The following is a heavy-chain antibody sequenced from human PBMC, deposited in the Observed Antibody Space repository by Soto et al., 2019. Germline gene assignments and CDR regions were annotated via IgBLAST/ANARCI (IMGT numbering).Heavy chain of an antibody. D-gene: IGHD1-7*01. J-gene: IGHJ6*02. V-gene: IGHV1-69*01. CDR1: GGTFSSYA. Sequence: SVKVSCKASGGTFSSYAMSWVRQAPGQGLEWMGGIIPIFGTANYAQKFRGRVTITADESTSTAYMELSSLRSEDTAVYYCAGPPELTRIYYYYGMDVWGQGTTVTVSS. CDR3: AGPPELTRIYYYYGMDV. CDR2: IIPIFGTA.